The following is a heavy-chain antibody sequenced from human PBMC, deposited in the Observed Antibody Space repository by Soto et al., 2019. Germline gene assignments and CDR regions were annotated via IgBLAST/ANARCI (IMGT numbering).Heavy chain of an antibody. CDR3: AKARGKFCSGGSCNPFDY. CDR1: GFTFGSYA. Sequence: EVQLLESGGGLVQPGGSLRLSCAASGFTFGSYAMNWVRQAPGKGLEWVSAISGSGGSTYYADSVKGRFTISRDNSQNTLYLQMNSLRAEDTAVYYCAKARGKFCSGGSCNPFDYWGQGALVTVSS. CDR2: ISGSGGST. J-gene: IGHJ4*02. V-gene: IGHV3-23*01. D-gene: IGHD2-15*01.